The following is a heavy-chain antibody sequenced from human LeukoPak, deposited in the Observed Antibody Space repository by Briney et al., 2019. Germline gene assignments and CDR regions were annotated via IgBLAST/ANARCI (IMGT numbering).Heavy chain of an antibody. CDR2: INPDSGGT. CDR1: GYTFTGYY. D-gene: IGHD4-23*01. V-gene: IGHV1-2*02. CDR3: ARDLKLSGDDYGGNSNAFDI. Sequence: ASVKVSCKASGYTFTGYYMHWVRQAPGQGLEWMGWINPDSGGTNYAQKLQGRVTMTRDTSISTAYMELSRLRSDDTAVYYCARDLKLSGDDYGGNSNAFDIWGQGSMVTVSS. J-gene: IGHJ3*02.